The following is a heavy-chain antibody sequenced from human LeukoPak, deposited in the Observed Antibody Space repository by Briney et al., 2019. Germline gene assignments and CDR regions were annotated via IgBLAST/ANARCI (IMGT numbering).Heavy chain of an antibody. CDR2: INHSGST. D-gene: IGHD3-10*01. J-gene: IGHJ4*02. CDR1: GGSFSGYY. CDR3: GRSVVRGLITGVFDN. V-gene: IGHV4-34*01. Sequence: SETLSLTCAVYGGSFSGYYWSWIRQPPGKGLEWIGEINHSGSTNYNPSLKSRLTISLDTSKNQFSLILSSVTAADTAVYYCGRSVVRGLITGVFDNWGQGTLVTVSS.